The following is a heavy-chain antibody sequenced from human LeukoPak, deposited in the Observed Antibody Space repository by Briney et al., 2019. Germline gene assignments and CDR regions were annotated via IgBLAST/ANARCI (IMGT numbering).Heavy chain of an antibody. V-gene: IGHV4-39*01. CDR2: IYYSGGT. CDR3: ARRGRRLGDY. D-gene: IGHD3-16*01. Sequence: SETLSLTCTVSGGSISSSSYYWGWIRQPPGKGLEWIGSIYYSGGTYYNPSLKSRVTISVGTSKNQFSLKLSSVTAADTAVFYCARRGRRLGDYWGQGTLVTVSS. CDR1: GGSISSSSYY. J-gene: IGHJ4*02.